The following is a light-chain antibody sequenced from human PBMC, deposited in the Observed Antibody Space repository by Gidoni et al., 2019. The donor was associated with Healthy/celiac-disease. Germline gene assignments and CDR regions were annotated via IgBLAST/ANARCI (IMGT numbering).Light chain of an antibody. CDR3: QQLTRYPLT. V-gene: IGKV1-9*01. Sequence: IQLTQSPSTLSASVGARVTITRPASQGISSYLAWYQQKPGQAPNLLIYAASTLQSGVPSRFSGSGSGTDFTLTISSLQPEDFATYYCQQLTRYPLTFGGGTKVEIK. CDR2: AAS. J-gene: IGKJ4*01. CDR1: QGISSY.